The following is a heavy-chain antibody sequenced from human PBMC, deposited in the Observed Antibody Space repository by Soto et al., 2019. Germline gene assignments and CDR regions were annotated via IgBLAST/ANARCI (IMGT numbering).Heavy chain of an antibody. D-gene: IGHD4-17*01. CDR3: AREDSTEGGMDV. J-gene: IGHJ6*02. V-gene: IGHV4-61*01. Sequence: SETLSLTCSVSGGSVSDKTYYWSWIRQPPGKRLEWIGYVYYSGTTNYNPSLKSRVTISVDTSKNQFSLKLRSVTAADTAVYYCAREDSTEGGMDVWGQGTTVTVSS. CDR2: VYYSGTT. CDR1: GGSVSDKTYY.